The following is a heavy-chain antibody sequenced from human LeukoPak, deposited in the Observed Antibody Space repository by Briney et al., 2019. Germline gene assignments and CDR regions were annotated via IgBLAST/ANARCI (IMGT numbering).Heavy chain of an antibody. CDR1: GGSISSSSYY. CDR2: IYYSGST. V-gene: IGHV4-39*01. J-gene: IGHJ1*01. Sequence: SETLSLTCTVSGGSISSSSYYWGWIRQPPGKGLEWIGSIYYSGSTYYNPSLNSRVTISVDTSKNQFSLKLSSVTAADTAVYYCARPSTKYSSSSGYFQHWGQGTLVTVSS. D-gene: IGHD6-6*01. CDR3: ARPSTKYSSSSGYFQH.